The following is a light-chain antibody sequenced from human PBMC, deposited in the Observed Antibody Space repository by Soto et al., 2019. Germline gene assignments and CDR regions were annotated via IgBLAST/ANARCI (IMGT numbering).Light chain of an antibody. CDR2: DAS. CDR1: QSVSSY. CDR3: QQRSNWPT. J-gene: IGKJ3*01. V-gene: IGKV3-11*01. Sequence: EIVLTQSPATLSLSPGERATLSCRASQSVSSYLAWYQQKPGQAPRLLIYDASNRATGIPARFSGSRSWTDFTLTISSLEPEDFAVYYCQQRSNWPTFGPGTKMDIK.